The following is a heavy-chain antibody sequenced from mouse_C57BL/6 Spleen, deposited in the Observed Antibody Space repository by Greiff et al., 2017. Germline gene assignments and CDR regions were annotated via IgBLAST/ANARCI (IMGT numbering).Heavy chain of an antibody. V-gene: IGHV1-80*01. CDR1: GYAFSSYW. CDR3: AREGDWDPYFDV. Sequence: VKLVESGAELVKPGASVKISCKASGYAFSSYWMNWVKQRPGKGLEWIGQIYPGDGDTNYNGKFKGKATLTADKSSSTAYMQLSSLTSEDSAVYFCAREGDWDPYFDVWGTGTTVTVSS. CDR2: IYPGDGDT. J-gene: IGHJ1*03. D-gene: IGHD4-1*01.